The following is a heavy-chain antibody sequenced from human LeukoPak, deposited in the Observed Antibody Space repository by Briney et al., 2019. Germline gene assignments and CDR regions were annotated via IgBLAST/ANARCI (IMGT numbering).Heavy chain of an antibody. CDR3: ARGYTSSPKYYFDY. CDR2: VSAYTGNT. V-gene: IGHV1-18*01. J-gene: IGHJ4*02. CDR1: GYTFTNYG. D-gene: IGHD6-6*01. Sequence: RASVKVSCKASGYTFTNYGINWVRQAPGQGLEWMGWVSAYTGNTNYAQKLQGRVTMTTDTSTSTAYMELRSLRSDDAAVYYCARGYTSSPKYYFDYWGQGTLVTVSS.